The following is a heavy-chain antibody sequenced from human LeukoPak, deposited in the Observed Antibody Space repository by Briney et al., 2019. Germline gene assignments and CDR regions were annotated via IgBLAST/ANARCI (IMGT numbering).Heavy chain of an antibody. Sequence: GGSLRLSCAASGFTFSNNAMSWVRQAPGKGLEWVSATSTSGGSAYYADFVKGRFTISRDNSKNTLYLQMDSLRADDTAVYYCVRARYSADSYYFDYWGQGTLVTVSS. D-gene: IGHD5-18*01. J-gene: IGHJ4*02. CDR1: GFTFSNNA. CDR2: TSTSGGSA. V-gene: IGHV3-23*01. CDR3: VRARYSADSYYFDY.